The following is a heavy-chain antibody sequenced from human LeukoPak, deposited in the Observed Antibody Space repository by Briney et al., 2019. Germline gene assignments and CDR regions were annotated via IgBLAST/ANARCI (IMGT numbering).Heavy chain of an antibody. CDR3: ARAKAAAGIFNWFDP. D-gene: IGHD6-13*01. CDR1: GGSFSGYY. Sequence: SETLSLTCAVYGGSFSGYYWSWIRQPPGKGLEWIGEINHSGSTNYNPSLKSRVTISVDTSKNQFSLKLSSVTAADTAVYYCARAKAAAGIFNWFDPWGQGTLVTVSS. CDR2: INHSGST. J-gene: IGHJ5*02. V-gene: IGHV4-34*01.